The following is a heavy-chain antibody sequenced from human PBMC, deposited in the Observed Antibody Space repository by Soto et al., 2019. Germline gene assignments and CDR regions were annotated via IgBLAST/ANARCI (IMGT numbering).Heavy chain of an antibody. V-gene: IGHV3-30*18. D-gene: IGHD4-17*01. Sequence: QVQLVESGGGVVQPGRSLRLSCAASGFTFSSYGMHWVRQAPGKGLEWVAVISYDGSNKYYADSVKGRFTISRDNSKNTLYLQMNSLRAEDTAVYYCAKDYGDYASWFDPWGQGTLVTVSS. CDR2: ISYDGSNK. CDR3: AKDYGDYASWFDP. CDR1: GFTFSSYG. J-gene: IGHJ5*02.